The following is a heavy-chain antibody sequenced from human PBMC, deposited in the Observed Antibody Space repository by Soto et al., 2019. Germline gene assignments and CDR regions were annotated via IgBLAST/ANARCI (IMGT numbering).Heavy chain of an antibody. CDR3: AMRVYCSCGSCYSQGWFDP. V-gene: IGHV4-59*01. CDR1: GGSISSYY. CDR2: IYYSGST. J-gene: IGHJ5*02. Sequence: SETLSLTCTVSGGSISSYYWSWIRQPSGKGLVWIGYIYYSGSTNYNPSLKSRVTISVDTSKNQFPLKLSSVTAADTAVYYCAMRVYCSCGSCYSQGWFDPWGQGTLVTVSS. D-gene: IGHD2-15*01.